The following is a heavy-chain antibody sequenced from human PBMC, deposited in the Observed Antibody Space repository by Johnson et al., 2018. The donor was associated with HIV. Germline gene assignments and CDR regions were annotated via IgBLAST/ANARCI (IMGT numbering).Heavy chain of an antibody. CDR1: GFTFSSYA. Sequence: VQLVESGGGLVQPGGSLRLSCAASGFTFSSYAMSWVRQAPGKGLEWVSAISGSGGSTGYADSVKGRFTISRDNAKNTLYLQMNSLRSEDTAVYSCAFESGSYFRHAFDVWGQGTMVTVSS. D-gene: IGHD1-26*01. CDR2: ISGSGGST. J-gene: IGHJ3*01. V-gene: IGHV3-23*04. CDR3: AFESGSYFRHAFDV.